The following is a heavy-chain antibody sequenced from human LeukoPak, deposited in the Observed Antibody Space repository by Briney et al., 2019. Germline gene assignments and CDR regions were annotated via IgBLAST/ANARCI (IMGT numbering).Heavy chain of an antibody. Sequence: SETLSLTCTVSGYSISSGYYWGWIRQPPGKGLEWIGSIYHSGSTYYNPSLKSRVTISVDKSKNQFSLKLSSVTAADTAVYYCARVAYSGTKHDYWGQGTLVTVSS. CDR3: ARVAYSGTKHDY. J-gene: IGHJ4*02. CDR1: GYSISSGYY. V-gene: IGHV4-38-2*02. CDR2: IYHSGST. D-gene: IGHD1-26*01.